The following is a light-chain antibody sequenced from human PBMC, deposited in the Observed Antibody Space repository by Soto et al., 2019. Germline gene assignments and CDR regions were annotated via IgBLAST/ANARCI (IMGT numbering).Light chain of an antibody. Sequence: DIQMTQSPTSLSASVGDRVTITCRASQGIRNFVAWYQQKPGKAPKLLIYAASTLQSGVPSRFSVSGSGTDFTLTINSLQPEDVATYSCQKYSSVPFFGPGTKVEIK. CDR2: AAS. V-gene: IGKV1-27*01. CDR1: QGIRNF. J-gene: IGKJ3*01. CDR3: QKYSSVPF.